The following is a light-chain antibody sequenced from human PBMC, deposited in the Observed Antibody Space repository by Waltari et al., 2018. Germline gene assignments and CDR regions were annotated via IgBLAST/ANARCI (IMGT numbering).Light chain of an antibody. CDR1: SSAVGGYNY. Sequence: QSALTQPRSVSGSPGQSVTISCTGTSSAVGGYNYVSWYQQHPGKAPNLMIYDVNKRPSGVPDRFSGSKSGNTASLTISGLQAEDEADYYCCSYAGSYVVFGGGTKLTVL. CDR3: CSYAGSYVV. V-gene: IGLV2-11*01. J-gene: IGLJ2*01. CDR2: DVN.